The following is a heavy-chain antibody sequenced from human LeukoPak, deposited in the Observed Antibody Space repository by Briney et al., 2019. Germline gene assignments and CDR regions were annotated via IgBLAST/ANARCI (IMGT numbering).Heavy chain of an antibody. D-gene: IGHD3-10*01. CDR3: ARDGELEVDLDYYYYYYMDV. Sequence: SVKVSCKASGGTFSSYAISWVRQAPGQGLEWMGRIIPIFGTANYAQKFQGRVTITTEESTSTAYMELSSLRSEDTAVYYCARDGELEVDLDYYYYYYMDVWGKGTTVTVSS. CDR1: GGTFSSYA. V-gene: IGHV1-69*05. CDR2: IIPIFGTA. J-gene: IGHJ6*03.